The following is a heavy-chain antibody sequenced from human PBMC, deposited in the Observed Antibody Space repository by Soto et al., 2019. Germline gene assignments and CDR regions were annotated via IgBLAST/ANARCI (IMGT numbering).Heavy chain of an antibody. Sequence: PVGSLRLSCAASGFTFSSYAMSWVRQAPGKGLEWVSAISGSGGSTYYADSVKGRFTISRDNSKNTLYLQMNSLRAEDTAVYYCAKGHIVVVTAVYFDYWGQGTLVTVSS. J-gene: IGHJ4*02. D-gene: IGHD2-21*02. V-gene: IGHV3-23*01. CDR3: AKGHIVVVTAVYFDY. CDR1: GFTFSSYA. CDR2: ISGSGGST.